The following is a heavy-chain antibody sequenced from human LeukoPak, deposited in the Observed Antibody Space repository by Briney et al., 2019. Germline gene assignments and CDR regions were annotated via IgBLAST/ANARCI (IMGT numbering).Heavy chain of an antibody. Sequence: SETLSLTCTVSGGSISSYYWSWIRQPPGKGLEWIGYIYDSGSTNYNPSLKSRVTISVDTSKNQFSLKLSSVTAADTAVYYCARGKDDYVWGSTLGWFDPWGQGTLVTVSS. CDR2: IYDSGST. CDR3: ARGKDDYVWGSTLGWFDP. D-gene: IGHD3-16*01. CDR1: GGSISSYY. J-gene: IGHJ5*02. V-gene: IGHV4-59*01.